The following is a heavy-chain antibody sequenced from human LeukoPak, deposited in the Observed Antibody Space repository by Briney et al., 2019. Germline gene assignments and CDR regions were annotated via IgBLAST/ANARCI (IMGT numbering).Heavy chain of an antibody. CDR1: GFSFSAYG. D-gene: IGHD6-13*01. J-gene: IGHJ4*02. V-gene: IGHV3-33*01. CDR3: ARSQSSSLIDY. Sequence: PGGSLRLSCAASGFSFSAYGVHWVRQAPGKGLEWVAVIWYDGSSKDYADSVEGRFTFSRDNSKNTLYLQMNSLTVEDTAVYYCARSQSSSLIDYWGQATLVTVSS. CDR2: IWYDGSSK.